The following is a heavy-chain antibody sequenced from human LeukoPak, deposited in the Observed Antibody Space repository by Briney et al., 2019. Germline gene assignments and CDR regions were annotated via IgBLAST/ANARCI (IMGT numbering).Heavy chain of an antibody. Sequence: GESLKISCKGSGYSLTSYWIGWVRQMPGKGLEWMGIIYPGDSDTRYSPSFQGQVTISADKSISTAYLQWSSLKASDTAMYYCARTSSGRSPYFQHWGQGTLVTVSS. J-gene: IGHJ1*01. CDR2: IYPGDSDT. CDR1: GYSLTSYW. CDR3: ARTSSGRSPYFQH. D-gene: IGHD6-19*01. V-gene: IGHV5-51*01.